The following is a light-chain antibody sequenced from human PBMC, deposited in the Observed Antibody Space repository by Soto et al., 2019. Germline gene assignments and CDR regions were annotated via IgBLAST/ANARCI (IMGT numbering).Light chain of an antibody. CDR2: DVS. Sequence: QSALTQPASLSVAPGQAITISCTGTSSDVGGYNYVSWYQQHPGKAPKLMIYDVSDRPSGVSNRFSGSKSGNTASLTISGLQAEDEADYYCSSYPSSSTYVFGTGTKLPVL. CDR3: SSYPSSSTYV. V-gene: IGLV2-14*01. CDR1: SSDVGGYNY. J-gene: IGLJ1*01.